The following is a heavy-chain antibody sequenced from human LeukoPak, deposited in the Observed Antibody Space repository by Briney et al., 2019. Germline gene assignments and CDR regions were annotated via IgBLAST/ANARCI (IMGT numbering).Heavy chain of an antibody. V-gene: IGHV4-39*07. Sequence: SETLSLTCTVSGGSISSSSYYWGWIRQPPGKGLEWIGEINHSGSTNYNPSLKSRVTISVDTSKNQFSLKLSSVTAADTAVYYCASSYGSGILNWGQGTLVTVSS. CDR2: INHSGST. J-gene: IGHJ4*02. CDR1: GGSISSSSYY. D-gene: IGHD3-10*01. CDR3: ASSYGSGILN.